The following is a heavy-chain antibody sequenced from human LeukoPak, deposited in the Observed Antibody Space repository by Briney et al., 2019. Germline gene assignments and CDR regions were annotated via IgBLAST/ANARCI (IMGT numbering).Heavy chain of an antibody. Sequence: GGSLRLSCAASGFTFSDYYMSWIRQAPGKGLEWVSYISSSGSTIYYADSVKGRFTISRDNAKNSLYLQMNSLRAEDTAVYYCARYVLLWFGECEGFDYWGQGTLVTVSS. D-gene: IGHD3-10*01. V-gene: IGHV3-11*04. CDR3: ARYVLLWFGECEGFDY. CDR1: GFTFSDYY. J-gene: IGHJ4*02. CDR2: ISSSGSTI.